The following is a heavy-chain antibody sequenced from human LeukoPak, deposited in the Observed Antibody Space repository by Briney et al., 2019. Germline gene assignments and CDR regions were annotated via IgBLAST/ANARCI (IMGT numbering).Heavy chain of an antibody. V-gene: IGHV1-69*05. CDR2: IIPILGTA. Sequence: SVKVSCKASGGTFSSYAISWVRQAPGQGLEWMGGIIPILGTANYAQKFQGRVTITTDESTSTAYMELSSLRSEDTAVYYCASVPWSRIADPPIYYMDVWGKGTTVTVSS. J-gene: IGHJ6*03. CDR3: ASVPWSRIADPPIYYMDV. D-gene: IGHD6-13*01. CDR1: GGTFSSYA.